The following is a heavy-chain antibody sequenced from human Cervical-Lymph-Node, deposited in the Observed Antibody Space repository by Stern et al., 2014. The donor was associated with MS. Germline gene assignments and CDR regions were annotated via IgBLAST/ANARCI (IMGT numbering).Heavy chain of an antibody. CDR3: ANEIRPNDY. J-gene: IGHJ4*02. CDR2: ISISGDRP. V-gene: IGHV3-23*04. D-gene: IGHD3-16*01. Sequence: EVQLVESGGGLVQPGETLRLSCAASGFTFGAHDMSWVRQAPGQGLEWDSAISISGDRPFYADSATDRFTIHRDNSKSTLYMQMHSLRADDTAIYYCANEIRPNDYWGQGTPVTVSS. CDR1: GFTFGAHD.